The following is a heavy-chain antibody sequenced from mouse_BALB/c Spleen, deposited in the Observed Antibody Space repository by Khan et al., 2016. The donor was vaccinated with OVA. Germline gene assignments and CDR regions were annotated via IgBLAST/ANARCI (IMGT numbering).Heavy chain of an antibody. J-gene: IGHJ4*01. CDR1: GFTFSSYA. V-gene: IGHV5-6-5*01. CDR2: INSGGST. Sequence: EVGLVESGGGLVKPGGSPKLSCAASGFTFSSYAVSWIRQTPEKRLEWVASINSGGSTYYPDSVKGRFTISRDDARNILYLQMSSLRSEDTAMYYCTRLVDYWGQGTSVTVSS. CDR3: TRLVDY.